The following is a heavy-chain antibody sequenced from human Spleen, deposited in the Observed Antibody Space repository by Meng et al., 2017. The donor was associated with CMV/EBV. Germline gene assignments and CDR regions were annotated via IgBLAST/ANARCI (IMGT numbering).Heavy chain of an antibody. J-gene: IGHJ5*02. CDR2: IYYSGST. CDR3: ARLSSGSPNP. Sequence: SETLSLTCTVSGYSISSGYYWGWIRQPPGKGLEWIGSIYYSGSTYYNPSLKSRVTISVDTSKNQFSLKLSSVTAADTAVYYCARLSSGSPNPWGQGTLVTVSS. CDR1: GYSISSGYY. D-gene: IGHD1-26*01. V-gene: IGHV4-38-2*02.